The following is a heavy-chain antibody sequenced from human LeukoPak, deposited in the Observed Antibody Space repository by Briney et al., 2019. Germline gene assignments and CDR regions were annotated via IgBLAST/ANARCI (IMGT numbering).Heavy chain of an antibody. CDR2: INHSGSP. V-gene: IGHV4-34*01. J-gene: IGHJ3*02. CDR3: ARGRIVGANDAFDI. D-gene: IGHD1-26*01. CDR1: GGSFSGYY. Sequence: SETLSLTCAVYGGSFSGYYWRWIRQPPGKGLEWIGEINHSGSPNYNPSLKSRVTISVDTSKNQFSLKLSSVTAADTAVYYCARGRIVGANDAFDIWGQGTMVTVSS.